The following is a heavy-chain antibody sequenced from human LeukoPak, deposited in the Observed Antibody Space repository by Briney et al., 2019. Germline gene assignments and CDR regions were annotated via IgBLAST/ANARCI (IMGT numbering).Heavy chain of an antibody. J-gene: IGHJ4*02. D-gene: IGHD2-8*02. CDR2: INSDGSST. CDR3: ARDGISCTGGYCYFAS. CDR1: GFIFSSYW. V-gene: IGHV3-74*01. Sequence: GGSLRLSCATSGFIFSSYWMHWVRQAPGKGLVWVSRINSDGSSTTYADSVKGRFTISRDNAKNTLYLQMNSLRAEDTAAYHCARDGISCTGGYCYFASWGQGTLVTVSS.